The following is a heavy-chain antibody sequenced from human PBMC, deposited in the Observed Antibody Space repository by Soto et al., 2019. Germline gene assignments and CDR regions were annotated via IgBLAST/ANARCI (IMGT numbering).Heavy chain of an antibody. CDR3: ASGPVVPAANNWFDP. J-gene: IGHJ5*02. Sequence: RASVKVSCKASGYTFTSYGISWVRQAPGQGLEWMGWISAYNGNTNYAQKLQGRVTMTTDTSTSTAYMELRSLRSDDTAVYYCASGPVVPAANNWFDPWGQGTLVTVSS. CDR1: GYTFTSYG. CDR2: ISAYNGNT. D-gene: IGHD2-2*01. V-gene: IGHV1-18*01.